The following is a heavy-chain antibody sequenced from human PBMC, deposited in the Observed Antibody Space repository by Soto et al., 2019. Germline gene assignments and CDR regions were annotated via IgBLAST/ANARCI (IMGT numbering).Heavy chain of an antibody. CDR2: IYHSGTT. D-gene: IGHD4-17*01. Sequence: QVQLQESGPGLVKASETLSLTCTVSRGSISTFYWSWVRQPPGKGLEWIGYIYHSGTTDYNPSLKSRVTMSVDASKNQFSLELRSVTAADTAVYYCARVDYAGIARQGDYFDYWGQGTLVTVSS. J-gene: IGHJ4*02. CDR3: ARVDYAGIARQGDYFDY. V-gene: IGHV4-59*01. CDR1: RGSISTFY.